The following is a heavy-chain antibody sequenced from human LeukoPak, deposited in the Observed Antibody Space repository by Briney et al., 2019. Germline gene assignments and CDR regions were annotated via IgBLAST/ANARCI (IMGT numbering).Heavy chain of an antibody. CDR3: ARDVTWAYSSNWFGWDY. J-gene: IGHJ4*02. V-gene: IGHV1-18*01. CDR1: GYTFSSYG. Sequence: GASVKVSCKASGYTFSSYGISWVRQAPGQGLEGVGWISAYNANTYYAQKLQGRVTMTTDTSTSTAYMELRSLRSDDTAVYYCARDVTWAYSSNWFGWDYWGQGTLVTVSS. CDR2: ISAYNANT. D-gene: IGHD6-13*01.